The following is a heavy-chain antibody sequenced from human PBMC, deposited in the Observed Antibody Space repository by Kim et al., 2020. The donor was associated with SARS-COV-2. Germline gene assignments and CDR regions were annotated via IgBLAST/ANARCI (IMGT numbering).Heavy chain of an antibody. V-gene: IGHV3-30*04. J-gene: IGHJ6*02. CDR1: GFTFSSYA. CDR3: ARTWDIVADYYYYGMDV. D-gene: IGHD5-12*01. Sequence: GGSLRLSCAASGFTFSSYAMHWVRQAPGKGLEWVAVISYDGSNKYYADSVKGRFTISRDNSKNTLYLQMKSLRAEDTAVYYCARTWDIVADYYYYGMDVWGQGTTVTVSS. CDR2: ISYDGSNK.